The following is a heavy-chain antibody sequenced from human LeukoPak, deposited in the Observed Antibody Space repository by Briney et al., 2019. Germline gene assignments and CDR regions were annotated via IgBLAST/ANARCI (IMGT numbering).Heavy chain of an antibody. J-gene: IGHJ6*02. Sequence: PGRSLRLSCAASGFTFSSYGMDWVRQAPGKGLEWVACIWYDGSNKYYADSVKGRFTISRDNSKNTLYLQMNSLRAEDTAVYYCARDYCSGGSCYSFYYYYGMDVWGQGTTVTVSS. CDR3: ARDYCSGGSCYSFYYYYGMDV. CDR1: GFTFSSYG. CDR2: IWYDGSNK. V-gene: IGHV3-33*01. D-gene: IGHD2-15*01.